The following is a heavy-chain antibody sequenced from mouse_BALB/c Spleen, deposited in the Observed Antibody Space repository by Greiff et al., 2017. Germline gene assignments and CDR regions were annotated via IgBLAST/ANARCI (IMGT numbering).Heavy chain of an antibody. J-gene: IGHJ1*01. D-gene: IGHD2-14*01. CDR3: ARGAWYRDDDGGGYFDV. Sequence: DLVKPGASVKLSCTASGYTFPSYWINWIKQRPGQGLEWIGRIAPGSGSTYYNEMFKGKATLTVDTSSSTAYIQLSSLSSEDSAVYFCARGAWYRDDDGGGYFDVWGAGTTVTVSS. CDR2: IAPGSGST. CDR1: GYTFPSYW. V-gene: IGHV1S41*01.